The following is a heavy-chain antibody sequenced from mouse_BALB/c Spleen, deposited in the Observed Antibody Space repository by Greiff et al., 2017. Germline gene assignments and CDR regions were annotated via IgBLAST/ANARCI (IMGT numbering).Heavy chain of an antibody. J-gene: IGHJ1*01. CDR1: GDSITSGY. CDR3: ARLRYQSYWYFDV. D-gene: IGHD1-1*01. CDR2: ISYSGST. Sequence: EVKLMESGPSLVKPSQTLSLTCSVTGDSITSGYWNWIRKFPGNKLEYMGYISYSGSTYYNPSLKSRISITRDTSKNQYYLQLNSVTTEVTATYYCARLRYQSYWYFDVWGAGTTVTVSS. V-gene: IGHV3-8*02.